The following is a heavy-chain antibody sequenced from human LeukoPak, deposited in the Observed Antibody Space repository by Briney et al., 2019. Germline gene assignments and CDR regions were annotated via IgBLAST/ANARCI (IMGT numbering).Heavy chain of an antibody. Sequence: SGDSLRLLCAASGFTVSSNYMSCVRQAPGKGLEWVSVIYSGGSTYYADSVKGRFTISRDNSKNTLYLQMNSLRAEDTAVYYCARDYYDSSGPEPAFDIWGQGTMVTVSS. D-gene: IGHD3-22*01. CDR2: IYSGGST. J-gene: IGHJ3*02. V-gene: IGHV3-53*01. CDR1: GFTVSSNY. CDR3: ARDYYDSSGPEPAFDI.